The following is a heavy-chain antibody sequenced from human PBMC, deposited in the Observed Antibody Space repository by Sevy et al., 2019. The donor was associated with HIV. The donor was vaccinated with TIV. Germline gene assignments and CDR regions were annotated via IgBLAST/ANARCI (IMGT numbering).Heavy chain of an antibody. V-gene: IGHV5-51*01. CDR3: ATSRTGYFDSSGYYIY. D-gene: IGHD3-22*01. Sequence: GESLKISCEGSGYSFTSHWIGWVRHMPGKGLEWMGIIYPDDSETRYSPSFQGQVTFSADKSISTPYLQWSSLKASDTAMYYCATSRTGYFDSSGYYIYWGQGTMVTVSS. CDR1: GYSFTSHW. J-gene: IGHJ4*02. CDR2: IYPDDSET.